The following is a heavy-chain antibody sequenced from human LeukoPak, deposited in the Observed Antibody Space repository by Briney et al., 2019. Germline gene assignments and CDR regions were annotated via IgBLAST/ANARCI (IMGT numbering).Heavy chain of an antibody. V-gene: IGHV4-30-4*08. J-gene: IGHJ4*02. CDR3: AREPSYDSSGIDY. CDR1: GGSISSSSYY. D-gene: IGHD3-22*01. Sequence: SETLSLTCTVSGGSISSSSYYWGWIRQPPGKGLEWIGYIYYSGSTYYNPSLKSRVTISVDTSKNQFSLKLSSVTAADTAVYYCAREPSYDSSGIDYWGQGTLVTVSS. CDR2: IYYSGST.